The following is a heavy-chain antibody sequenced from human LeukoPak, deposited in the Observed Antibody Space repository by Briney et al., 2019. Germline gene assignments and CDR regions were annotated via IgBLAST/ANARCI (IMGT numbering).Heavy chain of an antibody. Sequence: GASVKVSCTASGYTFTSYDINWVRQAPGQGLEWMAWMNPNSGNTGYAQNFKDRVTITRNTSIGAAYMELSSLRSEDTAVYYCASAPALKDTYGGYHYYMDVWGKGTTVTVSS. J-gene: IGHJ6*03. D-gene: IGHD5-18*01. CDR3: ASAPALKDTYGGYHYYMDV. CDR1: GYTFTSYD. V-gene: IGHV1-8*03. CDR2: MNPNSGNT.